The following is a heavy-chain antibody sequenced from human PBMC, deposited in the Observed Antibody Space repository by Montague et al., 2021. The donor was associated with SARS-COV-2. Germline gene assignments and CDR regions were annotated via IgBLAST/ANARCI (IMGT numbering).Heavy chain of an antibody. V-gene: IGHV4-34*01. D-gene: IGHD3-3*01. CDR3: ARGGLAGRNYDFWRFSYTRPLDY. J-gene: IGHJ4*02. Sequence: SETLSLTCAVYGGTFSAHSRSWVRQSPGKGLEWIGEINHRGSTTYMSSLKSRVTMSVDTSKNQFSLKLRSVTAADTAIYYCARGGLAGRNYDFWRFSYTRPLDYWGQGTLVTVSS. CDR2: INHRGST. CDR1: GGTFSAHS.